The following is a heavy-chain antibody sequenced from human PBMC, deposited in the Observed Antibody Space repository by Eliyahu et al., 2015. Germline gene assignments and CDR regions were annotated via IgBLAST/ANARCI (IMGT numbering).Heavy chain of an antibody. V-gene: IGHV4-34*02. CDR3: ARWVAVHPRNFDC. J-gene: IGHJ4*02. CDR2: VKP. CDR1: GGSISGYY. Sequence: QVQLQQWGAGLLKPSETLSLTCAVYGGSISGYYWSWIRQSPEKGPGVVWGVKPYKPPPKSRVTISEDTSKNQFSLTLTSVTAADTAVYYCARWVAVHPRNFDCWSQGTRVTVSP. D-gene: IGHD1-26*01.